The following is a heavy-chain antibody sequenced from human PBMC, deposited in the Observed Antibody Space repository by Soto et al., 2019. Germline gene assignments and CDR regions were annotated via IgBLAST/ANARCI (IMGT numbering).Heavy chain of an antibody. D-gene: IGHD1-26*01. CDR1: GGSIISASYS. Sequence: QVQLQESVPRLVKPYQTLSLSCAVSGGSIISASYSWNWIRQSPGRGLEWIGHIYSSGSTYYNPSVKSRVSISVDTANHQVSLKLTSVTDADTAVYFCAREEGARIEGWFDAWGQGILVTVSS. CDR2: IYSSGST. J-gene: IGHJ5*02. CDR3: AREEGARIEGWFDA. V-gene: IGHV4-31*11.